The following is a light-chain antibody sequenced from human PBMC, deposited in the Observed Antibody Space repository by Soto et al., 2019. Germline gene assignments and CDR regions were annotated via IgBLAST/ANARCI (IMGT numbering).Light chain of an antibody. CDR2: WAS. J-gene: IGKJ4*01. CDR3: MQATQFTLT. Sequence: DIVLTQSPASLVVSLCERATINCKSSQSVLYSSNNKNFLTWYQQKPGQPPRLLIYWASTRESGVPDRFSVSGAGTDVTLKISRVEAEDVGVYYCMQATQFTLTFGGGTKVDIK. V-gene: IGKV4-1*01. CDR1: QSVLYSSNNKNF.